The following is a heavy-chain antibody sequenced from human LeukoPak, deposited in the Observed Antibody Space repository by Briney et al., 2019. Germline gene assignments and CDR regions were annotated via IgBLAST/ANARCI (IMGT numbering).Heavy chain of an antibody. D-gene: IGHD2-15*01. CDR1: GFTFSSYS. CDR2: ISSSSSYI. CDR3: ARTALLDYYCYYMDV. J-gene: IGHJ6*03. Sequence: GGSLRLSCAASGFTFSSYSMNWVRQAPGKGLEWVSSISSSSSYIYYADSVKGRFTISRDNAKNSLYLQMNSLRAEDTAVYYCARTALLDYYCYYMDVWGKGTTVTVSS. V-gene: IGHV3-21*01.